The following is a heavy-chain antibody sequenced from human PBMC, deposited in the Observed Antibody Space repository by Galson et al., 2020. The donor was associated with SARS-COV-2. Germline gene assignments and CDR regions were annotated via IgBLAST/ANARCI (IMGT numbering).Heavy chain of an antibody. D-gene: IGHD3-16*01. CDR2: ISWNSGSI. J-gene: IGHJ4*02. CDR1: GFTFDDYA. V-gene: IGHV3-9*01. CDR3: AKDIWGSSSYFDY. Sequence: GGSLRLSCAASGFTFDDYAMHWVRQAPGTGLEWVSGISWNSGSIGYADSVKGRFTISRDNAKNSLYLQMNSLRAEDTALYYCAKDIWGSSSYFDYWGQGTLVTGSS.